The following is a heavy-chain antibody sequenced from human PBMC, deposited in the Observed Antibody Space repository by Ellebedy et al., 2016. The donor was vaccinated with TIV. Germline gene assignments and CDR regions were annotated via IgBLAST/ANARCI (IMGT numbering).Heavy chain of an antibody. J-gene: IGHJ4*02. CDR3: ARETRGFDF. CDR1: GFTFTSYS. Sequence: GESLKISCAASGFTFTSYSMNWVRQAPGTGPAWVASISSSSSYIYYADSVKGRFTNSRDKAQDSIYLKMNSPGVEDTAVYYCARETRGFDFWGQGALVTVSS. V-gene: IGHV3-21*01. CDR2: ISSSSSYI. D-gene: IGHD3-10*01.